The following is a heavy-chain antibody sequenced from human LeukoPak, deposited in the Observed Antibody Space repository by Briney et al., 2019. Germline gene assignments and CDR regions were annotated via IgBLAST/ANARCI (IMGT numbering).Heavy chain of an antibody. CDR1: GYTFTSYG. CDR3: ARGGVSGWHDYGYPNDY. J-gene: IGHJ4*02. Sequence: ASVKVSCKASGYTFTSYGISWVRQAPGQGLEWMGWISAYNGNTNYAQKLQGRATMTTDTSTSTAYMELRSLRSDDTAVYYCARGGVSGWHDYGYPNDYWGQGTLVTVSS. CDR2: ISAYNGNT. D-gene: IGHD6-19*01. V-gene: IGHV1-18*01.